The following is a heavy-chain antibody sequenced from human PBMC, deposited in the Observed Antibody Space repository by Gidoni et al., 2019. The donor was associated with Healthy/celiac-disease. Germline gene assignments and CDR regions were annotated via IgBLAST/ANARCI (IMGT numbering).Heavy chain of an antibody. V-gene: IGHV3-7*01. CDR3: ARDTSRLLRSDPMFDP. J-gene: IGHJ5*02. Sequence: EVQLVESGGGLVQPVGSLSLSCAASGFTFSSSWMSWVRQAPGKGLEWVANIKQDGSEKYYVDSVKGRFTISRDNAKNSLYLQMNSLRAEDTAVYYCARDTSRLLRSDPMFDPWGQGTLVTVSS. CDR1: GFTFSSSW. D-gene: IGHD3-16*01. CDR2: IKQDGSEK.